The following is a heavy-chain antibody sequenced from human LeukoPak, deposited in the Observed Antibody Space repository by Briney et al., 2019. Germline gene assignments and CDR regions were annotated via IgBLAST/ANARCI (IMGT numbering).Heavy chain of an antibody. J-gene: IGHJ3*02. D-gene: IGHD5-18*01. Sequence: PSETLSLTCTVSGASISSQYWSWIRKTPGKGLEWIAYIHHAETSKYNPSLKSRVTISIDTSKNQFSLKLSSVTAADTAVYYCARPIQRNDAFDIWGQGTMVTVSS. CDR2: IHHAETS. V-gene: IGHV4-59*11. CDR1: GASISSQY. CDR3: ARPIQRNDAFDI.